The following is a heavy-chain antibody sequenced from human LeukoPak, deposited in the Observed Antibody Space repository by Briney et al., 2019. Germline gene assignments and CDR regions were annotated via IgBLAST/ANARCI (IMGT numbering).Heavy chain of an antibody. CDR2: IYSGGST. CDR3: ARESHYYDSSGSRHYYGMDV. Sequence: PGGSLRLSCTASGFTFGDYAMSWVRQAPGKGLEWVSVIYSGGSTYYADSVKGRFTISRDNSKNTLYLQMNSLRAEDTAVYYCARESHYYDSSGSRHYYGMDVWGQGTTVTVSS. V-gene: IGHV3-53*01. J-gene: IGHJ6*02. D-gene: IGHD3-22*01. CDR1: GFTFGDYA.